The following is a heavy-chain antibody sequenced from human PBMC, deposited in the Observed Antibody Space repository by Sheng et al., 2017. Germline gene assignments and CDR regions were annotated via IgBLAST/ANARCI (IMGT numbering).Heavy chain of an antibody. CDR2: IIPIFGTA. D-gene: IGHD3-10*01. CDR1: GGTFSSYA. V-gene: IGHV1-69*05. Sequence: QVQLVQSGAEVKKPGSSVKVSCKASGGTFSSYAISWVRQAPGQGLEWMGGIIPIFGTANYAQKFQGRVTITTDESTSTAYMELSSLRSEDTAVYYCARDSLAEVSAEYYYGSGYYYYYYMDVWGKGTTVTVSS. J-gene: IGHJ6*03. CDR3: ARDSLAEVSAEYYYGSGYYYYYYMDV.